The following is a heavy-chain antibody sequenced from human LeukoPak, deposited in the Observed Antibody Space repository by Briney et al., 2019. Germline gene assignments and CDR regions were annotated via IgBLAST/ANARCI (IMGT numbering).Heavy chain of an antibody. J-gene: IGHJ4*02. D-gene: IGHD4-17*01. V-gene: IGHV3-66*01. Sequence: WGSLRLSCVASGLSVSNYYMSWVRQAPGKGLEWVSVISTGGGTSYTDSVKGRCTFSSDNSKNTLFLQLNSLRAEDTGVYYCARGGITDYGDYSSFDYWGQGTLLTVSS. CDR3: ARGGITDYGDYSSFDY. CDR1: GLSVSNYY. CDR2: ISTGGGT.